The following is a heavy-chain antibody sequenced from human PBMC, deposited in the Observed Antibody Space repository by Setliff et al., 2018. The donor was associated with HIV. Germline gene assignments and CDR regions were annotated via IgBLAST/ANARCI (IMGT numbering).Heavy chain of an antibody. CDR3: ARARGGCSGGSCPAHHYYYYMDV. V-gene: IGHV1-18*01. D-gene: IGHD2-15*01. CDR1: GYSFTTSG. Sequence: ASVKVSCKASGYSFTTSGVSWVRQAPGQGLEWMGWINIRSGNTNYAQKFQGRVTMTTDTSTSTAYMGLTSLRSDDTAVYYCARARGGCSGGSCPAHHYYYYMDVWGKGTTVTVS. J-gene: IGHJ6*03. CDR2: INIRSGNT.